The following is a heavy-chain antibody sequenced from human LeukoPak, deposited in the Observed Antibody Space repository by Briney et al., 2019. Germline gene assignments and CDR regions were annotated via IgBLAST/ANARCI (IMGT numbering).Heavy chain of an antibody. CDR1: GFTFSGYW. J-gene: IGHJ4*02. CDR2: IKQDGYEK. D-gene: IGHD1-20*01. CDR3: ARGIAGPDY. Sequence: PGRSLRLSCAASGFTFSGYWMSWVRQTPEKGLEWVANIKQDGYEKYYVDSVKGRFTISRDNSKNTLYLQMNSLRAEDTAVYYCARGIAGPDYWGQGTLVTVSS. V-gene: IGHV3-7*03.